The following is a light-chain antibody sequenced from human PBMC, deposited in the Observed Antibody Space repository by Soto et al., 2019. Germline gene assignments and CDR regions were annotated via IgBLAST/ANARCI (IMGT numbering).Light chain of an antibody. V-gene: IGLV1-47*01. CDR3: CSYTSTSTHV. CDR2: RNN. Sequence: QSVLTQPPSASGTPGQMVSISCSGSTSNIGNHYVFWYQHLPGTAPKLLIFRNNQRPSGVPDRFSGSGSGTSASLAISGLRSEDEADYYCCSYTSTSTHVFGTGTKVTVL. CDR1: TSNIGNHY. J-gene: IGLJ1*01.